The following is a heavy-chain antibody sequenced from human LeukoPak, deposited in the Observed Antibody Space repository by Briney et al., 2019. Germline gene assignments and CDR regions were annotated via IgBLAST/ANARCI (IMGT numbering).Heavy chain of an antibody. J-gene: IGHJ3*02. CDR1: GGSISSYY. Sequence: PSETLSLTCTVSGGSISSYYWSWIRQPPGKGLEWIGYIYYSGSTNYNPSLESRVTISVDTSKNQFSLKLSSVTAADTAVYYCAREGTTGAFDIWGQGTMVTVSS. D-gene: IGHD1-1*01. V-gene: IGHV4-59*01. CDR3: AREGTTGAFDI. CDR2: IYYSGST.